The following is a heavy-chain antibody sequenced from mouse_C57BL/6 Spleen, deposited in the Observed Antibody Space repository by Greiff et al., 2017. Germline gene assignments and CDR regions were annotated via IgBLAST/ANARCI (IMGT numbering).Heavy chain of an antibody. CDR3: ARRGWRVLDY. V-gene: IGHV1-80*01. J-gene: IGHJ2*01. CDR2: IYPGDGDT. D-gene: IGHD2-3*01. Sequence: VQLQQSGAELVKPGASVKISCKASGYAFRSYWLNWVKQRPGKGLEWIGQIYPGDGDTNYNGKFKGKATLTADKSSSTAYMQLSSLTSEDSAVYFCARRGWRVLDYWGQGTTLTVSS. CDR1: GYAFRSYW.